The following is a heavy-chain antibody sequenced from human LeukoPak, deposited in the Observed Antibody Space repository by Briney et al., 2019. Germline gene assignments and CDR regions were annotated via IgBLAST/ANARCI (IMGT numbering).Heavy chain of an antibody. CDR2: ISSSGGTI. D-gene: IGHD3-10*02. CDR3: AELGITMIGGV. CDR1: GFTFSDYY. V-gene: IGHV3-11*04. Sequence: GGSLRLSCAASGFTFSDYYMNWIRQAPGKGLVRVSYISSSGGTIYYADSVKGRFTISRDNAKNSLYLQMISLRAEDTAVYYCAELGITMIGGVWGKGTTVTISS. J-gene: IGHJ6*04.